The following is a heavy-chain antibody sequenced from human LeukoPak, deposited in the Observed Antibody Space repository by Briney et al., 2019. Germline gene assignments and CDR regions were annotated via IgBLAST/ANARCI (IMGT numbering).Heavy chain of an antibody. V-gene: IGHV3-53*01. CDR3: AREWKFDI. J-gene: IGHJ3*02. CDR1: EFTVSSNY. D-gene: IGHD1-1*01. Sequence: PGGSLRLSCAASEFTVSSNYMSWVRQAPGKGLEWVSVIYSGGTTYYADSVKGRFTISRDNSKNTLYLQMNSLRADDTAIYYCAREWKFDIWGQGTMVTVSS. CDR2: IYSGGTT.